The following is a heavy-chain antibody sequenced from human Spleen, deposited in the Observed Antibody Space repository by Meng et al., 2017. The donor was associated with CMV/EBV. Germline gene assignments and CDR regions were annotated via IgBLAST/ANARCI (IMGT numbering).Heavy chain of an antibody. V-gene: IGHV3-30*04. CDR1: GFTCSSKA. CDR3: ARGNGWNYAVEDY. J-gene: IGHJ4*02. Sequence: CAASGFTCSSKAMRWVRQAPGKGMEWVAVISYDGSNKYYADSVKGRFTISRDNSKNTLYLQMNSLRAEDTAVYYCARGNGWNYAVEDYWGQGTLVTVSS. CDR2: ISYDGSNK. D-gene: IGHD1-7*01.